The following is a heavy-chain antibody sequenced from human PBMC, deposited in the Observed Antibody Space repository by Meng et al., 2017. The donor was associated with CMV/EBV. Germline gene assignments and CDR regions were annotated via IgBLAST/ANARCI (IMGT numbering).Heavy chain of an antibody. CDR1: GGSISSYY. J-gene: IGHJ6*02. CDR2: IYYSGST. Sequence: SETLSLTCTVSGGSISSYYWSWIRQPPGKGLEWIGYIYYSGSTNYNPSLKSRVTISVDTSKNQCSLKLSSVTAADTAVYYCARGRYYDFWSGSDGMDVWGQGTTVTVSS. CDR3: ARGRYYDFWSGSDGMDV. V-gene: IGHV4-59*01. D-gene: IGHD3-3*01.